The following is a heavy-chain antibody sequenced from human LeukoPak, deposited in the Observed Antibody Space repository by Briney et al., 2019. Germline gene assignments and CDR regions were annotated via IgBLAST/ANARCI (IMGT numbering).Heavy chain of an antibody. CDR1: GFTFSSYG. CDR3: AKDRNSAI. CDR2: ISYDGSNK. J-gene: IGHJ4*02. V-gene: IGHV3-30*18. Sequence: GRSLRLSCAASGFTFSSYGMHWVRQAPGKGLEWVAVISYDGSNKYYADSVKGRFTISRDNSKNTLYLQVNSLRAEDTAVYYCAKDRNSAIWGQGTLVTVSS. D-gene: IGHD2-21*02.